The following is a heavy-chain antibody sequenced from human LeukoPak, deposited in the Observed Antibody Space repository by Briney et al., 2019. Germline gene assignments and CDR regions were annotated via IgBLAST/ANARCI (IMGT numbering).Heavy chain of an antibody. V-gene: IGHV3-23*01. J-gene: IGHJ4*02. CDR3: AKAPVTSCRGAFCYPFDY. CDR2: ISGSGGST. CDR1: GFIFSTYE. D-gene: IGHD2-15*01. Sequence: GSLRLSCAASGFIFSTYEMSWVRQAPGKGLEWVSAISGSGGSTYYAASVRGRFTISRDTSRSTLYLQMNSLRAEDAAVYYCAKAPVTSCRGAFCYPFDYWGQGTLVTVSS.